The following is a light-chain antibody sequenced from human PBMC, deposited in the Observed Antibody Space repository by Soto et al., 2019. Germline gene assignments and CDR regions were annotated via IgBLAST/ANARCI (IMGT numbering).Light chain of an antibody. V-gene: IGKV3-15*01. CDR2: GAS. J-gene: IGKJ5*01. CDR3: QQYDDWIT. CDR1: QSVKSN. Sequence: EIVMTQSPATLSVSPGERVTLSCRASQSVKSNLAWYQQKPGQAPRLLTYGASTRATGIPARFSGSGSGTEFTLTISRLQSEDFEVYYCQQYDDWITFGQGTRLEIK.